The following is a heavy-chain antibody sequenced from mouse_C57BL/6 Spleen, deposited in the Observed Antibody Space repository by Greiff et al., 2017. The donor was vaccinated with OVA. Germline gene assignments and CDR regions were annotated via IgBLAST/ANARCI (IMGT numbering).Heavy chain of an antibody. V-gene: IGHV2-2*01. Sequence: VQLQQSGPGLVQPSQSLSITCTVSGFSLTSYGVHWVRQSPGKGLEWLGVIWRGGSTDYNAAFISRLSISKDNSKSQVFFKMNSLQADDTAIYYCARNAGDGYSFDYWGQGTTLTVSS. CDR2: IWRGGST. J-gene: IGHJ2*01. CDR3: ARNAGDGYSFDY. CDR1: GFSLTSYG. D-gene: IGHD2-3*01.